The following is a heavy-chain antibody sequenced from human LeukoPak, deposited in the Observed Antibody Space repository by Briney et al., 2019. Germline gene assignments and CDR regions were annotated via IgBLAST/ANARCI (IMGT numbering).Heavy chain of an antibody. J-gene: IGHJ5*02. V-gene: IGHV4-61*02. CDR2: IYTSGRT. CDR3: ARGYSSGSDWFDP. CDR1: GGAINSGSYY. D-gene: IGHD3-22*01. Sequence: SETLSLTCTVSGGAINSGSYYWSWIRQPAEQGLEWIGRIYTSGRTNYNPSLRSRVIISLDTSKKQFSLKLYSVTAADTAVYYCARGYSSGSDWFDPWGQGILVTVSS.